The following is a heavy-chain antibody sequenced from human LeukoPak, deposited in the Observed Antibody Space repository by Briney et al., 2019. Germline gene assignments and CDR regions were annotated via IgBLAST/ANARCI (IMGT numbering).Heavy chain of an antibody. J-gene: IGHJ4*02. Sequence: ASVKVSCKASGYTFNNFGITWVRQAPGQGLEWMGWISIGDGRTHYGRKFQDRVSMTREMSSNTAFLELSSLRSDDTAFYFCSRSYYSSSWYYFDHWGQGTLVTVSS. CDR3: SRSYYSSSWYYFDH. CDR2: ISIGDGRT. V-gene: IGHV1-18*01. CDR1: GYTFNNFG. D-gene: IGHD2-15*01.